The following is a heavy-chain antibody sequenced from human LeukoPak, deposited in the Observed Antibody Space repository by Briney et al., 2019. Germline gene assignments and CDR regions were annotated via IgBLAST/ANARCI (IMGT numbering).Heavy chain of an antibody. CDR3: ARAALGGYDSYFDY. Sequence: PGGSLRLSCAASRPIFSTYTMHWVRQAPGKGLEWVATISYDGDSSFYADSVKGRFTISRDNSKNTLFLQMNSLKTEDTAVYYCARAALGGYDSYFDYWGQGTLVTVSS. CDR2: ISYDGDSS. D-gene: IGHD5-12*01. V-gene: IGHV3-30-3*01. CDR1: RPIFSTYT. J-gene: IGHJ4*02.